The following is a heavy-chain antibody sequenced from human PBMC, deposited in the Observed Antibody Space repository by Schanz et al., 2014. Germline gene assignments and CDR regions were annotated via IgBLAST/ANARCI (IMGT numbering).Heavy chain of an antibody. D-gene: IGHD3-10*01. Sequence: EVQLAESGGGLVQPGGSLRLSCGSSGFTFSPYWMHWVRQAPGKGLEWISYITYNGGTIYYADSVKGRFTISRDNSKNSLYMQKNSLRTEDTAVYYCAKGRLGELSACDIWGQGTMVTVSS. CDR3: AKGRLGELSACDI. CDR1: GFTFSPYW. CDR2: ITYNGGTI. V-gene: IGHV3-48*01. J-gene: IGHJ3*02.